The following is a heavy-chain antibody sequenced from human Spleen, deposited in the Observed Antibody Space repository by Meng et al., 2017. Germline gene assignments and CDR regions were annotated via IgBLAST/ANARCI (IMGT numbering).Heavy chain of an antibody. CDR1: GGSISSGGYY. D-gene: IGHD5-12*01. CDR2: IYYSGST. Sequence: QLQESGPGLVMPSQTLSLTCTVSGGSISSGGYYWSWIRQHPGKGLEWIGYIYYSGSTYYNPSLKSLVTISVDTSKNQFSLKLSSVTAADTAVYYCARLMSGYDVFDYWGQGTLVTVSS. V-gene: IGHV4-31*01. J-gene: IGHJ4*02. CDR3: ARLMSGYDVFDY.